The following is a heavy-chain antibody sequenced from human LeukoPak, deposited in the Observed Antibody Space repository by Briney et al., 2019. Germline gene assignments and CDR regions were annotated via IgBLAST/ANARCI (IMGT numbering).Heavy chain of an antibody. CDR1: GGSFSGYY. CDR3: ARPLGQGNEYGMDV. CDR2: INHSGST. V-gene: IGHV4-34*01. D-gene: IGHD1-1*01. J-gene: IGHJ6*02. Sequence: SETLSVTCAVYGGSFSGYYWSWIRQSPGKGLEWIGEINHSGSTNYNPSLKSRVTISVDTSKNQFSLKLTSVTAADTAVYYCARPLGQGNEYGMDVWGQGTTVTVSS.